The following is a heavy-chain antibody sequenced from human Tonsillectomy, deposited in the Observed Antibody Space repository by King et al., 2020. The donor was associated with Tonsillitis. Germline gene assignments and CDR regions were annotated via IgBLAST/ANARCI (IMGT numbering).Heavy chain of an antibody. J-gene: IGHJ4*02. V-gene: IGHV3-64D*06. D-gene: IGHD5-12*01. CDR2: ISSKGGTT. CDR3: VKGRGGYTDYPRFDY. Sequence: VQLVESGGGLVRPGESLRLSCSASGFIFSNYAMHWVRQAPGEGLEIVSGISSKGGTTYYADSVKARFTISRDDSKNTLYLQMSSLRTDETAVYYCVKGRGGYTDYPRFDYWGQGTLVTVSS. CDR1: GFIFSNYA.